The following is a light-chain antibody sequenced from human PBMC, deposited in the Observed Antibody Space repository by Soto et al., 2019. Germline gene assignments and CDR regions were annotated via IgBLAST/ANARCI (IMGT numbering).Light chain of an antibody. CDR2: GAS. V-gene: IGKV1-39*01. Sequence: DIQMTQSPSTLSGSVGDRVTITCRASQSISTYLNWYQQKPGKAPKLLIYGASSLQRGVPSRFSGSGSGTDFTLTISSLQPEDFTSYYCQQSYSTPPLTFGGGTKVDIK. J-gene: IGKJ4*01. CDR1: QSISTY. CDR3: QQSYSTPPLT.